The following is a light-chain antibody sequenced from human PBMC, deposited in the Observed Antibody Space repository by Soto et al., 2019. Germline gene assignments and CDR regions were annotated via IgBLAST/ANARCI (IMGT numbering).Light chain of an antibody. CDR2: AAS. J-gene: IGKJ1*01. CDR1: QSIGIY. CDR3: QQSYSIPA. Sequence: DIQMTQSPSSLSASVGDRVTITCRASQSIGIYLNWYLQKPGKAPKPLIYAASSLQSGVPSRFSSSGSGTDFTLTISSLQPEDFATYYCQQSYSIPAFGQGTKVDI. V-gene: IGKV1-39*01.